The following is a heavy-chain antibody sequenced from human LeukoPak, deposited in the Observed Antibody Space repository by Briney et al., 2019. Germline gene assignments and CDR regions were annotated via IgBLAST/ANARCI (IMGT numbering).Heavy chain of an antibody. CDR1: GFTFSSYE. V-gene: IGHV3-48*03. J-gene: IGHJ3*02. Sequence: GGSLRLSCAASGFTFSSYEMNWVRQAPGKGLEWVSYISSSGSTIYYADSVKGRFTISRDNAKNSLYLQMNSLRAEDTAVYYCARETLGYCSSTSCYTGSDAFDIWGQGTMVTVSS. CDR3: ARETLGYCSSTSCYTGSDAFDI. CDR2: ISSSGSTI. D-gene: IGHD2-2*02.